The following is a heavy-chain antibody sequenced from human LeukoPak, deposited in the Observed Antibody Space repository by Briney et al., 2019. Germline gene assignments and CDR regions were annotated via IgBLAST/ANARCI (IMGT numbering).Heavy chain of an antibody. Sequence: GESLKISCKGSGYSFTTYWIGWVRQMPGKGPEYMGIIYPGDSDTRYSPSFQGQVTISADKSISTAYLQWSSLKASDTAMYYCTRTNKIATRQGFDYWGQGTLVTVSS. D-gene: IGHD6-6*01. J-gene: IGHJ4*02. V-gene: IGHV5-51*01. CDR1: GYSFTTYW. CDR3: TRTNKIATRQGFDY. CDR2: IYPGDSDT.